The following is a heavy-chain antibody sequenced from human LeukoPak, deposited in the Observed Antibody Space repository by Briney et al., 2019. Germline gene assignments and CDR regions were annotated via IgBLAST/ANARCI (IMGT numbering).Heavy chain of an antibody. J-gene: IGHJ4*02. CDR3: AKDGKDILTGYYPC. Sequence: GRSLRLSCAASGFTFDDYAMHGVRQAPCKGLEWMSGISWNSCSIGYADSVKGRFTISRDNAKNSLYLQMNSLRAEDMALYYCAKDGKDILTGYYPCWGQGTLVTVSS. CDR2: ISWNSCSI. V-gene: IGHV3-9*03. CDR1: GFTFDDYA. D-gene: IGHD3-9*01.